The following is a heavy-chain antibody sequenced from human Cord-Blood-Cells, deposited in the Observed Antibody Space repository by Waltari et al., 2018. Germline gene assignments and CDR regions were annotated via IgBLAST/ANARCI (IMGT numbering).Heavy chain of an antibody. CDR3: ARDFNGGGYFDL. CDR1: GFTFSSYA. Sequence: QVQLVESGGGVVQPGRSLRLSCAASGFTFSSYAMHWVRQAPGKGLGWVAVISYDGRNKDYADSVKGRFTISRDNSKNTLYLQMNSRRAEDTAVYYCARDFNGGGYFDLWGRGTLVTVSS. CDR2: ISYDGRNK. D-gene: IGHD2-8*01. J-gene: IGHJ2*01. V-gene: IGHV3-30*04.